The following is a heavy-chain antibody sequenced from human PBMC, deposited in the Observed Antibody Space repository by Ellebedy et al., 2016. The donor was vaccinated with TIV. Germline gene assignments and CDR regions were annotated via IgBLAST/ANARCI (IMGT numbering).Heavy chain of an antibody. CDR2: IYYSGST. D-gene: IGHD4-23*01. V-gene: IGHV4-59*04. CDR1: GGSISSYY. Sequence: MPSETLSLTCTVSGGSISSYYLSWIRQPPGKGLEWIGYIYYSGSTYYNPSLKSRVTISVDTSKNQFSLKLSSVTAADTAVYYCASNYGGNFFDYWGQGTLVTVSS. CDR3: ASNYGGNFFDY. J-gene: IGHJ4*02.